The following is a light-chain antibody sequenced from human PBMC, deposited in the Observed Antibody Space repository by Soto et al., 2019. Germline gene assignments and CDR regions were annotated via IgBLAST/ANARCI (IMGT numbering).Light chain of an antibody. J-gene: IGKJ4*01. CDR3: QQTYRTPLT. Sequence: EIVLTQSPGTLSLSPGERATLSCRASQSVSSSYLAWYQQKPGQAPRLLIYGASSRATGIPDRFNGSVSGTDFTLSISSLQPEDFATYYCQQTYRTPLTFGGGTKVDIK. CDR2: GAS. CDR1: QSVSSSY. V-gene: IGKV3-20*01.